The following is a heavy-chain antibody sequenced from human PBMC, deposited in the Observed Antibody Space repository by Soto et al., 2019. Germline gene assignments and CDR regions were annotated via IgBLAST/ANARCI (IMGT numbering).Heavy chain of an antibody. CDR2: ITSSGGNT. Sequence: EVQLVESGGGLVQPGGSLTLSCAACGFTFSSYAMHWVRQAPGKGLEYVSAITSSGGNTDYASSVKGRFTISRDNSKNTLYLQMGSLRAEDMAVYYCARRIPFGYGMDVWGQGTTVTVSS. D-gene: IGHD2-21*01. CDR3: ARRIPFGYGMDV. J-gene: IGHJ6*02. V-gene: IGHV3-64*01. CDR1: GFTFSSYA.